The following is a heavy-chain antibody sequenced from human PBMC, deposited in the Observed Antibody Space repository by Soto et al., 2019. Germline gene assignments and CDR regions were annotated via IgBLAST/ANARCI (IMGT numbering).Heavy chain of an antibody. CDR3: ARVNNWFDP. Sequence: PSETLSLTCTVSGGSSSRYYWSWIRQPPGKGLEWIGYIYYSGSTNYNPSLKSRVTISVDTSKNQFSLKLSSVTAADTAVYYCARVNNWFDPWGQGTLVTVSS. V-gene: IGHV4-59*01. CDR1: GGSSSRYY. CDR2: IYYSGST. J-gene: IGHJ5*02.